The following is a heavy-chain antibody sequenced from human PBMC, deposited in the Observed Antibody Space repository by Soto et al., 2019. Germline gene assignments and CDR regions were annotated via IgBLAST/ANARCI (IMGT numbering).Heavy chain of an antibody. CDR2: ISYDGSNK. Sequence: GGSLRLSCAASGFTFSSYGMHWVRQAPGKGLEWVAVISYDGSNKYYADSVKGRFTISRDNSKNTLYLQMNSLRAEDTAVYYCARDSRIAAAGAVVDYWGQGTLVTVSS. CDR3: ARDSRIAAAGAVVDY. V-gene: IGHV3-30*03. CDR1: GFTFSSYG. D-gene: IGHD6-13*01. J-gene: IGHJ4*02.